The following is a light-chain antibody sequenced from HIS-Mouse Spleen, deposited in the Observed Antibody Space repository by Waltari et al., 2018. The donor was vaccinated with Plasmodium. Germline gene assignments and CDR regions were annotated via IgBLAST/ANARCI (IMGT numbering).Light chain of an antibody. CDR2: GAS. CDR3: QQYNNWPFT. J-gene: IGKJ3*01. CDR1: QSVSSN. V-gene: IGKV3-15*01. Sequence: EIVMTQSPATLSVSPGDRATLPCRASQSVSSNLAWYQQKPGQAPRLLIYGASTGATGIPARFSGSGSGTEFTLTISSLQSEDFAVYYCQQYNNWPFTFGPGTKVDIK.